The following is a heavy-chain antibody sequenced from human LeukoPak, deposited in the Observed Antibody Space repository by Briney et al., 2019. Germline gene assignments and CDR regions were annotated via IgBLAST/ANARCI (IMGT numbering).Heavy chain of an antibody. D-gene: IGHD3-10*01. CDR2: INPSGGST. CDR1: GYTFTSYY. J-gene: IGHJ4*02. Sequence: ASVKVSCKASGYTFTSYYMHWVRQAPGQGLEWMGIINPSGGSTSYAQKLQGRVTMTTDTSTSTAYMELRSLRSDDTAVYYCARDPHFYYYGSGSYYDYWGQGTLVTVSS. CDR3: ARDPHFYYYGSGSYYDY. V-gene: IGHV1-46*01.